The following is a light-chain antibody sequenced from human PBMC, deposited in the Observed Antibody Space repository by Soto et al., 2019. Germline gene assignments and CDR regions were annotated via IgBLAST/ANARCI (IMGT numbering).Light chain of an antibody. CDR1: QSVRSY. V-gene: IGKV1-39*01. CDR2: TTT. CDR3: QQTYSAPPWT. J-gene: IGKJ1*01. Sequence: DIQMTQSPSSLSASVGDTITITCRASQSVRSYLNWYQQKPGKAPDLLIYTTTSLQREVPSRFSGSGSETHFTLTIPSLPPAYFATYLCQQTYSAPPWTFGPGTKVEIK.